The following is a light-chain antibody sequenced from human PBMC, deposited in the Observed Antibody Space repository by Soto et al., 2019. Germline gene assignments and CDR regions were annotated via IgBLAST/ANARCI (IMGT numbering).Light chain of an antibody. CDR3: HQYGSSRRT. Sequence: EIVLTQSPATLSLSPGERATLSCRASQSVSSYLAWYQQKPGQAPRLLIYDASNRATGIPARFSGSGSGTDFTLTISSLEPEDFAVYYCHQYGSSRRTFXQGTKVDIK. CDR1: QSVSSY. J-gene: IGKJ1*01. CDR2: DAS. V-gene: IGKV3-11*01.